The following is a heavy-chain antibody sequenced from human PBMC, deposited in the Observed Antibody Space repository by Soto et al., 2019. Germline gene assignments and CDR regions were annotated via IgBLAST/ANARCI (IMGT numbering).Heavy chain of an antibody. V-gene: IGHV3-48*03. Sequence: GGSLRLSCAGSGFTFRNSEMFWVRQSPGKGLEWVSKINYSGSNIYYSKSVKGRFTISRDNAKNSLYLQMNSLTDEDTAIYFCASEALCGADCYFFEYWGPGTLVTVSS. J-gene: IGHJ4*02. D-gene: IGHD2-21*02. CDR2: INYSGSNI. CDR1: GFTFRNSE. CDR3: ASEALCGADCYFFEY.